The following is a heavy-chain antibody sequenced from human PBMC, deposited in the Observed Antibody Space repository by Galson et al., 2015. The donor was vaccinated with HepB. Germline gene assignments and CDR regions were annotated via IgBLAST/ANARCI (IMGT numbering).Heavy chain of an antibody. V-gene: IGHV1-69*13. CDR2: IIPIFGTP. J-gene: IGHJ6*02. CDR3: ARDVGATAYGMDV. Sequence: SVKVSCKASGGTFSSYGISWVRQAPGQGLEWMGGIIPIFGTPNYAQKFQGRVTITADESTRTAYMELSSLRSEDTAVYYCARDVGATAYGMDVWGQGTTDTVSS. CDR1: GGTFSSYG. D-gene: IGHD1-26*01.